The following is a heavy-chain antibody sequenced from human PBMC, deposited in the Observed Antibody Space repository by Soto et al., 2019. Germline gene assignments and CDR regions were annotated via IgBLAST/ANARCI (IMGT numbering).Heavy chain of an antibody. V-gene: IGHV4-31*03. Sequence: SEPLSLTCTLSGVSITSGAYYWTWVRQHPGKGLEWIGYIYYNGNTYFSPSLKSRLTISIDTSKNQFSLKLSSVTAADTAMYYGARARLRAVYAFDVWGKGTMGNGS. D-gene: IGHD4-17*01. CDR2: IYYNGNT. CDR3: ARARLRAVYAFDV. CDR1: GVSITSGAYY. J-gene: IGHJ3*01.